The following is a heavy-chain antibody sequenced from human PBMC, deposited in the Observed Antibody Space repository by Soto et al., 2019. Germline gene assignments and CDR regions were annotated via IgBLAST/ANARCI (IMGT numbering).Heavy chain of an antibody. D-gene: IGHD2-15*01. CDR2: IYHSGST. Sequence: SETLSLTCAVSGYSISSGYYWGWIRHPPGKGLEWIGSIYHSGSTYYNPSLKSRVTISVDTSKNQFSLKLSSVTAADTAVYYCARATGPIWCSGGSCYHNWFDPWGQGTLVT. CDR3: ARATGPIWCSGGSCYHNWFDP. CDR1: GYSISSGYY. V-gene: IGHV4-38-2*01. J-gene: IGHJ5*02.